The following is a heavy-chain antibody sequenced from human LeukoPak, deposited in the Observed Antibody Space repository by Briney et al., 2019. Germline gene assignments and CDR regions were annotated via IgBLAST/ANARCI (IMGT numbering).Heavy chain of an antibody. V-gene: IGHV4-39*01. CDR1: GGSISSSSYY. Sequence: SETLSLTCTVSGGSISSSSYYWGWIRQPPGKGLEWIGSIYYSGSTYYNPSLKSRVTISVDTSKNQFSLKLSSVTAADTAVYYCARYGIAAALGYYFDYWGQGTLVTVSS. D-gene: IGHD6-13*01. CDR3: ARYGIAAALGYYFDY. CDR2: IYYSGST. J-gene: IGHJ4*02.